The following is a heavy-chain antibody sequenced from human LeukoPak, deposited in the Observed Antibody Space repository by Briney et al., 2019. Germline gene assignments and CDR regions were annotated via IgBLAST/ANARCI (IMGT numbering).Heavy chain of an antibody. CDR2: IGPSSSTI. J-gene: IGHJ4*02. V-gene: IGHV3-48*02. CDR3: ARVRENYVWGSFPFDY. Sequence: PGGSLRLSCAASVFTFSSYSINWVRQAPGKGLEWVPCIGPSSSTIFYADSVKGRFTISRDDDENSLYLQMNSLRDEDTAVYYCARVRENYVWGSFPFDYWGQGTLVTVSS. D-gene: IGHD3-16*01. CDR1: VFTFSSYS.